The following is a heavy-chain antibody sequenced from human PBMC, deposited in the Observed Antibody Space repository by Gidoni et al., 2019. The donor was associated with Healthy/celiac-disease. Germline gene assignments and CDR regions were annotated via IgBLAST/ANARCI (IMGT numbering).Heavy chain of an antibody. Sequence: QVQLVQSGAEVKKPGASVKVSCKASGYTFTGYYMHWVRQAPGQGLEWMGWINPDSGGTNYPQKFQGRVTMTRDTSISTAYMELSRLRSDDTAVYYCAKGGAKWVDYWGQGTLVTVSS. CDR1: GYTFTGYY. CDR2: INPDSGGT. D-gene: IGHD1-26*01. V-gene: IGHV1-2*02. J-gene: IGHJ4*02. CDR3: AKGGAKWVDY.